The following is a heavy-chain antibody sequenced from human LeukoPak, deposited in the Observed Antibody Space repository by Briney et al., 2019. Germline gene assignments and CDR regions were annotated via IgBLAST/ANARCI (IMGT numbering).Heavy chain of an antibody. Sequence: SETLSLTCTVSGGSISSGGYYWSWIRQHPGKGLEWIGYNYYSGSTYYNPSLKSRVTISVDTSKNQFSLKLSSVTAADTAVYYCARGFGPAAGTIKRVYYSPYYYYGMDVWGQGTTVTVPS. D-gene: IGHD6-13*01. CDR2: NYYSGST. CDR3: ARGFGPAAGTIKRVYYSPYYYYGMDV. V-gene: IGHV4-31*03. J-gene: IGHJ6*02. CDR1: GGSISSGGYY.